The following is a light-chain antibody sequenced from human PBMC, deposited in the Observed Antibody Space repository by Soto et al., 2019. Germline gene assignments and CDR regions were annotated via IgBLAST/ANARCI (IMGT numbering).Light chain of an antibody. Sequence: EIVLTQSKATLSLSPGVRATLSFSSSQSFSSSYLAWYQQKPGQAPRLLIYGASTRATGIPARFSGSGSGTEFTLTISSLQSEDFAVYYCQQYNNWPPWPFGQGTKVDIK. CDR2: GAS. J-gene: IGKJ1*01. CDR3: QQYNNWPPWP. CDR1: QSFSSSY. V-gene: IGKV3-15*01.